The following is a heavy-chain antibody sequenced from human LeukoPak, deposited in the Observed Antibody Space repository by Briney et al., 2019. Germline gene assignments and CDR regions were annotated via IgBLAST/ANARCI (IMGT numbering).Heavy chain of an antibody. CDR1: GFTFXSYG. CDR3: ARDLWGDFDY. J-gene: IGHJ4*02. Sequence: SLRLSCAAXGFTFXSYGMHWVRQAPGKGLEWVAVIWYDGSNKYYADFVKGRFTISRDNSKNTLYLQMNSLRAEDTAVYYCARDLWGDFDYWGQGTLVTVSS. CDR2: IWYDGSNK. V-gene: IGHV3-33*01. D-gene: IGHD7-27*01.